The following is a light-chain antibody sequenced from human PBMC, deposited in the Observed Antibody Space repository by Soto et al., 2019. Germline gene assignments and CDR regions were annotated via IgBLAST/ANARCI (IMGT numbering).Light chain of an antibody. V-gene: IGKV4-1*01. J-gene: IGKJ2*01. Sequence: DIVMTQSPDSLAVSLDERATINCKSSQSVLSSSNNKNYLAWYQQKPGQPPKLLIYWASTRESGVPDRFSGSGSGTDFTLTISRLQAEDVAVYYCQQYYSTPYTFGQGTKLEIK. CDR3: QQYYSTPYT. CDR2: WAS. CDR1: QSVLSSSNNKNY.